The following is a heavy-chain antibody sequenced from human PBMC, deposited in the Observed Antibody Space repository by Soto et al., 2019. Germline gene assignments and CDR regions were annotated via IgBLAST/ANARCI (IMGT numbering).Heavy chain of an antibody. V-gene: IGHV1-69*01. J-gene: IGHJ6*02. CDR2: IIPIFGTA. D-gene: IGHD3-10*01. Sequence: QVQLVQSGAEVKKPGSSVKVSCKASGGTFSSYAISWVRQAPGQGLEWMGGIIPIFGTANYAQKFQGRVTITADESTSTAYMELSSLRSEDTAVYYCASERRITMVRGVTPADYYYGMDVWGQGTTVTVSS. CDR3: ASERRITMVRGVTPADYYYGMDV. CDR1: GGTFSSYA.